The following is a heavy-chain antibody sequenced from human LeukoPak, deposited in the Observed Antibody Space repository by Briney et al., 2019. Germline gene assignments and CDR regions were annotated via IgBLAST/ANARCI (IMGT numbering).Heavy chain of an antibody. CDR2: ISTYNGKT. Sequence: ASVKVSCKASGGTFSSYAISWVRQAPGQGLQWMGWISTYNGKTKFAQNFQGRVTMTTDTSTSTAYMELRSLRSDDTAIYYCARGKPEDFWGQGTLVTVSS. V-gene: IGHV1-18*01. J-gene: IGHJ4*02. CDR3: ARGKPEDF. CDR1: GGTFSSYA.